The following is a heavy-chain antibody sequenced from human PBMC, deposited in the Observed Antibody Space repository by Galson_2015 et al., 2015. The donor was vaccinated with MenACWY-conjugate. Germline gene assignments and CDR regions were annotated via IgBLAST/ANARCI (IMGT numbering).Heavy chain of an antibody. D-gene: IGHD3-10*01. CDR1: SFTVSSNY. CDR3: ARAISLRGSGNFPPDYMDV. CDR2: IYSGGST. Sequence: SLRLSCAATSFTVSSNYVAWVRQAPGKGLECVSVIYSGGSTYYTDSVKGRFTVSRDSSKNTVHLQIDNLRVEDTAVYYCARAISLRGSGNFPPDYMDVWGKGTTVTVSS. V-gene: IGHV3-53*01. J-gene: IGHJ6*03.